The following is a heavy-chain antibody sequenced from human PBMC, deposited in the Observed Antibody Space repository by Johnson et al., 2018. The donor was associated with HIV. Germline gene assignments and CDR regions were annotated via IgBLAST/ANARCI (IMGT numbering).Heavy chain of an antibody. V-gene: IGHV3-13*01. Sequence: MLLVESGGGLVQPGGSLRLSCAASGFTFSSYDMHWVRQATGKGLEWVSAIGTAGDTYYPGSVKGRFTISRENAKNSLYLQMNSLGAGDTAVYYCARAPEVRGIDAFDIWGQGTMVTVSS. D-gene: IGHD3-10*01. CDR3: ARAPEVRGIDAFDI. CDR1: GFTFSSYD. CDR2: IGTAGDT. J-gene: IGHJ3*02.